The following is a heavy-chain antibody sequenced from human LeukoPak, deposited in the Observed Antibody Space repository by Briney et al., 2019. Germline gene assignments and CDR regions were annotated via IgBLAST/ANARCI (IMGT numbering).Heavy chain of an antibody. J-gene: IGHJ5*02. Sequence: ASVKVSCKASGFRFSSFGVSWVRQAPGQGLEWMGWISNYFGVTHYAEKFEDRVTMTVDTSTTTVYMELRSLKYDDTAIYYCARDSDYSGNGNGDWFDPWGQGTVVIASS. CDR1: GFRFSSFG. V-gene: IGHV1-18*04. D-gene: IGHD4-11*01. CDR3: ARDSDYSGNGNGDWFDP. CDR2: ISNYFGVT.